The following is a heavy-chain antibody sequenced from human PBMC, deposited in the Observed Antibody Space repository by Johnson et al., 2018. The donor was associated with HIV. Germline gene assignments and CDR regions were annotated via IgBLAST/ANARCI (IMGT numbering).Heavy chain of an antibody. CDR2: IRSEAYSYAT. Sequence: VQLVESGGGLVQPDGSLKLSCAASGFAVSDSAMHWVRQTSGKGLEWVGRIRSEAYSYATAYAASVKGRFTISRDNFKNTLSLQMNSLSTEDTAVYFCAKLSGTYSLFDPFDIWGQGSMVTVSS. J-gene: IGHJ3*02. CDR3: AKLSGTYSLFDPFDI. D-gene: IGHD1-26*01. CDR1: GFAVSDSA. V-gene: IGHV3-73*01.